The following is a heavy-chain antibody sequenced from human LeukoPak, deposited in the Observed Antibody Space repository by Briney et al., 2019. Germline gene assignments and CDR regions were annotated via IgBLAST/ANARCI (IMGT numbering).Heavy chain of an antibody. Sequence: SETLSLTCTVSGGSISSYYWSWIRQPPGKGLEWIGYIYYSVSTNYNPSLKSRATISVDTSKSQFSLHLSSLTPAGTAVSYCARAAVIYPGYWSHQGVWFDPWGQGTLVSLSS. CDR1: GGSISSYY. J-gene: IGHJ5*02. D-gene: IGHD2-2*03. CDR2: IYYSVST. V-gene: IGHV4-59*01. CDR3: ARAAVIYPGYWSHQGVWFDP.